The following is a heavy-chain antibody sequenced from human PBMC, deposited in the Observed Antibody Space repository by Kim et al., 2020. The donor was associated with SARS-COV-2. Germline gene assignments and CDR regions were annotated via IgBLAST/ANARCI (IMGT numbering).Heavy chain of an antibody. V-gene: IGHV3-48*03. CDR3: ARSPMAKYYYYYGMDV. J-gene: IGHJ6*02. CDR1: GFTFSSYK. CDR2: ISSSGSTI. D-gene: IGHD3-10*01. Sequence: GGSLRLSCAASGFTFSSYKMNWVRQAPGKGLEWVSYISSSGSTIYYADSVKGRFTISRDNAKNSLYLQMNSLRAEDTAVYYCARSPMAKYYYYYGMDVWGQGTTVTVSS.